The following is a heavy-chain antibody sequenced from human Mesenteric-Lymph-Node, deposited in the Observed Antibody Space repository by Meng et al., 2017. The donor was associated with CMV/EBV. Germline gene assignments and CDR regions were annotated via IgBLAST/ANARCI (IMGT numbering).Heavy chain of an antibody. V-gene: IGHV3-30*04. CDR2: ISYDGSSE. D-gene: IGHD3/OR15-3a*01. CDR3: ARSRSPSDYYFDY. J-gene: IGHJ4*02. CDR1: YT. Sequence: YTMHWVRQAPGQELEWVAIISYDGSSEYYPDSGSSEYYTDSVQGRFTISRDNSKNTLYLQMNALSAEDTAVYYCARSRSPSDYYFDYWGQGTLVTVSS.